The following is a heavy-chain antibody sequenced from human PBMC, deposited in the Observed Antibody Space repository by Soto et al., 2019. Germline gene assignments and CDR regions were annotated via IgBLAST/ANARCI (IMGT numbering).Heavy chain of an antibody. V-gene: IGHV3-48*01. J-gene: IGHJ4*02. D-gene: IGHD3-16*02. Sequence: HPGGSLRLSCAASGFTFNTYNMNWVRQAPGKGLEWVSYISSSSSTIHYADSVKGRFTISRDNSKNTVYLQINALRAEDTAVYYCARDFSIVIDAPGYCGQGTLDIVSA. CDR2: ISSSSSTI. CDR3: ARDFSIVIDAPGY. CDR1: GFTFNTYN.